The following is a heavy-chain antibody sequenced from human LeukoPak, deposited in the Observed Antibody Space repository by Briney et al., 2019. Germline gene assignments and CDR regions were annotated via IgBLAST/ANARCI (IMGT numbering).Heavy chain of an antibody. Sequence: SVRVSCKASGGTFSSYAISWVRQAPGQGLEWMGGIIPIFGTANYAQKFQGRVTITADKSTSTAYMELSSLRSEDTAVYYCATDTAGVNYFDYWGQGTLVTVSS. D-gene: IGHD5-18*01. J-gene: IGHJ4*02. CDR3: ATDTAGVNYFDY. CDR1: GGTFSSYA. CDR2: IIPIFGTA. V-gene: IGHV1-69*06.